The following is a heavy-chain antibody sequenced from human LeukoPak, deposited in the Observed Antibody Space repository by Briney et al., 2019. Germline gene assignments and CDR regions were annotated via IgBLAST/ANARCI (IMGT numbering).Heavy chain of an antibody. CDR3: ATVNCSNTSWYIGDWFDP. J-gene: IGHJ5*02. Sequence: ASVKVSCKVSGYTLTELSMHWVRQAPGKGLEWMGGFDPEDGETIYAQKFQGRVTMTEDTSTDTAYMELSSPRSEDTAVYYCATVNCSNTSWYIGDWFDPWGQGTLVTVSS. D-gene: IGHD2-2*02. V-gene: IGHV1-24*01. CDR2: FDPEDGET. CDR1: GYTLTELS.